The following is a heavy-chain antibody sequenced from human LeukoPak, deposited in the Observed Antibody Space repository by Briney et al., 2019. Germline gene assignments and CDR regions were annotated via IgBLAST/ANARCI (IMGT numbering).Heavy chain of an antibody. CDR1: GGSFSGYY. J-gene: IGHJ4*02. D-gene: IGHD3-22*01. CDR3: ARGTYYYDSSGYYEEYYFDY. Sequence: SETLSLTCAVYGGSFSGYYWSWLRQPPGKGLEWIGEINHSGSTNYNPSLKSRITISVDTSKNQFSLKLSSVTAADTAVYYCARGTYYYDSSGYYEEYYFDYWGQGTLVTVSS. CDR2: INHSGST. V-gene: IGHV4-34*01.